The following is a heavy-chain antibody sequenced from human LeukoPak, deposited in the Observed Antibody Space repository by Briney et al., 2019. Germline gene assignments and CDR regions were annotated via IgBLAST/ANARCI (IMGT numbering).Heavy chain of an antibody. V-gene: IGHV1-24*01. CDR1: GYTLTELS. J-gene: IGHJ5*02. D-gene: IGHD2-8*01. Sequence: ASVKVSCKVSGYTLTELSMHWVRQAPGKGLEWMGGFDPEDGETIYAQKFQGRVTMTEDTSTDTAYMELRSLRSDDTAVYYCARAKDIVLMVYARPNWFDPWGQGTLVTVSS. CDR3: ARAKDIVLMVYARPNWFDP. CDR2: FDPEDGET.